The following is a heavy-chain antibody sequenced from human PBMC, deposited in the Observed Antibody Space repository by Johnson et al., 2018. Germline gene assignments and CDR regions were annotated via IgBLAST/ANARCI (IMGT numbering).Heavy chain of an antibody. CDR2: ISHDESKK. Sequence: QVQLQESGGGVVQPGGSXRLSCAASGFTFSSHGMHWVRQAPGKGLEWVAVISHDESKKYYADSVKGRFTISRDNSKNTLYLQMNSLRVEDTAVYYCAKSDFWSGYTYYGLDVWGQGTTVTVSS. V-gene: IGHV3-30*18. CDR3: AKSDFWSGYTYYGLDV. J-gene: IGHJ6*02. CDR1: GFTFSSHG. D-gene: IGHD3-3*01.